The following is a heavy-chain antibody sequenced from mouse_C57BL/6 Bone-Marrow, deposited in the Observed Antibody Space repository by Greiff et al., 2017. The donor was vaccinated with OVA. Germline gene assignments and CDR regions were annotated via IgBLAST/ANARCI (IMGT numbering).Heavy chain of an antibody. V-gene: IGHV1-42*01. Sequence: EVKLVESGPELVKPGASVKISCKASGYSFTGYYMNWVKQSPEKSLEWIGEINPSTGGTTYNQKFKAKATLTVDKSSSTAYMQLKSLTSEDSAVYYCARRSYGSSSPWFAYWGQGTLVTVSA. J-gene: IGHJ3*01. CDR2: INPSTGGT. D-gene: IGHD1-1*01. CDR3: ARRSYGSSSPWFAY. CDR1: GYSFTGYY.